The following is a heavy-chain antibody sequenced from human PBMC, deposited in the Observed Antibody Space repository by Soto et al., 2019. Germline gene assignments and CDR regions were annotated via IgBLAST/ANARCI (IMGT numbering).Heavy chain of an antibody. CDR3: VRGGHVVVVTAALDY. D-gene: IGHD2-21*02. J-gene: IGHJ4*02. Sequence: QVQLVQSGAEVKKPGASVKVSCKASGDTFTDYYIHWVRQAPGQGLEWMGTVNPSGGHTTYAQHFLGRMTLTXXXSXXTLYMELTSLTAEDTAVYYCVRGGHVVVVTAALDYWGQGTLVTVSS. CDR2: VNPSGGHT. CDR1: GDTFTDYY. V-gene: IGHV1-46*01.